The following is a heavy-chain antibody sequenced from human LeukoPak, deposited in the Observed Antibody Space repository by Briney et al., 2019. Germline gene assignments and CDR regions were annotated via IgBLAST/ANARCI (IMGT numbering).Heavy chain of an antibody. CDR2: IDPNSGAT. Sequence: ASVKVSCKASGYTFTGYYIHWVRQAPGQGLEWMGRIDPNSGATNYAQKFQGRVTVTRDTSASTAYMELSGLSSDDTALYYCARRNDAFDFWGQGIMVTVSS. J-gene: IGHJ3*01. CDR3: ARRNDAFDF. CDR1: GYTFTGYY. V-gene: IGHV1-2*06.